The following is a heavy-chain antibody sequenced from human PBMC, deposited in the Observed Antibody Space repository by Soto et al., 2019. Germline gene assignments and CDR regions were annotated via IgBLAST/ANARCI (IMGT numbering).Heavy chain of an antibody. D-gene: IGHD3-10*01. CDR1: GGSISSSSYY. Sequence: SETLSLTCIVPGGSISSSSYYWGWIRQPPGKGLEWIGSIYYSGSTYYNPSLKSRVTISVDTSKNQFSLKLSSVTAADTAVYYCARQFSMVRGVMVFDYWGQGTLVTVSS. J-gene: IGHJ4*02. CDR3: ARQFSMVRGVMVFDY. V-gene: IGHV4-39*01. CDR2: IYYSGST.